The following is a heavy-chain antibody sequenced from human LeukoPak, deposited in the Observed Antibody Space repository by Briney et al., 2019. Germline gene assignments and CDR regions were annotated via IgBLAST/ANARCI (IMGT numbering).Heavy chain of an antibody. CDR1: GFTFDDYA. Sequence: GGSLRLSCAASGFTFDDYAMHCVRQAPGKGLEWVSGISWNSGSIGYADSVKGRFTISRDNAKNSLYLQMNSLRAEDTALYYCAKDRGTGTRTRLFDYWGQGTLVTVSS. J-gene: IGHJ4*02. CDR3: AKDRGTGTRTRLFDY. CDR2: ISWNSGSI. V-gene: IGHV3-9*01. D-gene: IGHD1-1*01.